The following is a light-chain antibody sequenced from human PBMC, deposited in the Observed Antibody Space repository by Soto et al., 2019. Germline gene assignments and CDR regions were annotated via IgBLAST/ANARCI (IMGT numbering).Light chain of an antibody. Sequence: DIQLTQSPSFLSASVGDRVTITCRASQGIGSYLAWYQQRPGKAPKLLIYAASTLQSGVPSRFSGSGSGTEFTLTISSLQPEDFVTFYCQQLNSYPRTFGQGTKLEIK. V-gene: IGKV1-9*01. CDR3: QQLNSYPRT. CDR2: AAS. CDR1: QGIGSY. J-gene: IGKJ2*01.